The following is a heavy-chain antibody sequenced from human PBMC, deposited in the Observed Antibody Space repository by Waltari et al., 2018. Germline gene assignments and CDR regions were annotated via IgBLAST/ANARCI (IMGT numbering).Heavy chain of an antibody. CDR1: GGSISSGGYY. CDR3: ARDGYYGSVRVGMDV. Sequence: QVQLQESGPGLVKPSQTLSLTCTVSGGSISSGGYYWSWIRQHPVKGLEWIGYIYHSGSTYYNPSLKSRVTISVDRSKNQFSLKLSSVTAADTAVYYCARDGYYGSVRVGMDVWGQGTTVTVSS. V-gene: IGHV4-31*03. J-gene: IGHJ6*02. CDR2: IYHSGST. D-gene: IGHD3-10*01.